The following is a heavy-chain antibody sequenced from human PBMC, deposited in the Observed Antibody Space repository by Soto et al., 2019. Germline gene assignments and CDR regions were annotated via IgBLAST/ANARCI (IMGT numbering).Heavy chain of an antibody. J-gene: IGHJ6*02. D-gene: IGHD6-13*01. CDR3: AVAGYSSGWYRDYYGMDV. CDR2: INAGNGNT. CDR1: GYTFTSYA. V-gene: IGHV1-3*01. Sequence: GASVKVSCKASGYTFTSYAMHWVRQAPGQRLEWMGWINAGNGNTKYSQKFQGRVTITRDTPASTAYMELGSLRSEDTAVYYCAVAGYSSGWYRDYYGMDVWGQGTTVTVSS.